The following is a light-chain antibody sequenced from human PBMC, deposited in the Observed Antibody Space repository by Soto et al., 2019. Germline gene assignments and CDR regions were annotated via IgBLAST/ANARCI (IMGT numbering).Light chain of an antibody. V-gene: IGKV3-20*01. J-gene: IGKJ1*01. Sequence: EIVLTQSPGTLSLSPGERATLSCRASQSVRSSYLAWYQQKPGQAPRLLIYAASSRASGIPDRFSGSGSGTDFTLTISRLGPEDFAVYYCQQYGTSPRTFGLGTKLEIK. CDR2: AAS. CDR3: QQYGTSPRT. CDR1: QSVRSSY.